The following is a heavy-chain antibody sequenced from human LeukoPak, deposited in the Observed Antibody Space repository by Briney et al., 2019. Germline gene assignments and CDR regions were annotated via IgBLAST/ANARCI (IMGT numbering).Heavy chain of an antibody. Sequence: GGSLRLSCAASGFTFNTFNMNWVRQAPGKGLEWVSSITSWGDYISYADSVKGRFTTSRDNAKNSLSLQLNSLRVEDTAVYYCARGHYDVLAASYKWTPDYWGQGTLVTVSS. J-gene: IGHJ4*02. V-gene: IGHV3-21*01. D-gene: IGHD3-9*01. CDR2: ITSWGDYI. CDR1: GFTFNTFN. CDR3: ARGHYDVLAASYKWTPDY.